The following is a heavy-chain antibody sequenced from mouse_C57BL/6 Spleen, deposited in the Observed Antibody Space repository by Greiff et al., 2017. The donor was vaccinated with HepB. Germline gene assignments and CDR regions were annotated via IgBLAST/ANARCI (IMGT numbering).Heavy chain of an antibody. CDR3: ARKDYGVFDY. Sequence: VMLVESGAELVRPGTSVKMSCKASGYTFTNYWIGWAKQRPGHGLEWIGDIYPGGGYTNYNEKFKGKATLTADKSSSTAYMQFSSLTSEDSAIYYCARKDYGVFDYWGQGTTLTVSS. J-gene: IGHJ2*01. CDR2: IYPGGGYT. D-gene: IGHD2-4*01. CDR1: GYTFTNYW. V-gene: IGHV1-63*01.